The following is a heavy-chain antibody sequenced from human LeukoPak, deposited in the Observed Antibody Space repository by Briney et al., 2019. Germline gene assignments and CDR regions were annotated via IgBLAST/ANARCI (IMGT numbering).Heavy chain of an antibody. Sequence: PGRSLRLSCLASGFIFRNYAMHWVRQAPGKGLEWVAVIRYDGSKDGSNKYYADSVKGRFTISRDDSESTLYLQMDSLRDEDTALYYCANAGARTNWERDTFAYWGQGTLVTVSS. V-gene: IGHV3-33*06. CDR3: ANAGARTNWERDTFAY. J-gene: IGHJ4*02. CDR1: GFIFRNYA. CDR2: IRYDGSKDGSNK. D-gene: IGHD1-1*01.